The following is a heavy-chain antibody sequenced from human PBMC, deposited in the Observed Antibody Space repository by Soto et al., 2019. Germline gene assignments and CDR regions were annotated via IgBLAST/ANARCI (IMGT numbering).Heavy chain of an antibody. CDR1: EFTFSNYA. CDR2: ISGSGGTT. CDR3: AKDFVRYFDWPPSSSYYGMYV. Sequence: EVQLLESGGGLVQPGGSLRLSCAASEFTFSNYAMTWVRQAPGKGLEWVSAISGSGGTTYYADSVKGRFTISRDNSKNTLYRQMNSLRAEDTAVYYCAKDFVRYFDWPPSSSYYGMYVWGQGTPVTVSS. J-gene: IGHJ6*02. D-gene: IGHD3-9*01. V-gene: IGHV3-23*01.